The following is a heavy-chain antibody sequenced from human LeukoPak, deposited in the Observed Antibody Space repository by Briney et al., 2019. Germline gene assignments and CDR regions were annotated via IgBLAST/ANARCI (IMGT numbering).Heavy chain of an antibody. CDR2: MNPNSGNT. Sequence: ASVTVSCKASGYTFTNYDINWVRQATGQGLEWMGWMNPNSGNTGYAQKFQGRVIITSNTSISTVYMELSSLRSEDTAVYYCVRPESAGTKYRFDYWGQGALVTVSS. CDR1: GYTFTNYD. D-gene: IGHD1-1*01. V-gene: IGHV1-8*03. CDR3: VRPESAGTKYRFDY. J-gene: IGHJ4*02.